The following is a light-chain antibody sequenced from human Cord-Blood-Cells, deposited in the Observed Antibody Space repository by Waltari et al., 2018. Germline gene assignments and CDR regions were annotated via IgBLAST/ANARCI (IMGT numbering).Light chain of an antibody. CDR2: AAS. Sequence: DIQMTQSPSPLSASVGNRDTITCRASQSISSYLNWYQQKPGKAPKLLIYAASSLQSGVPSRFSGSGSGTDFTLTISSLQPEDFATYYCQQSYSTWTFGQGTKVEIK. J-gene: IGKJ1*01. CDR3: QQSYSTWT. V-gene: IGKV1-39*01. CDR1: QSISSY.